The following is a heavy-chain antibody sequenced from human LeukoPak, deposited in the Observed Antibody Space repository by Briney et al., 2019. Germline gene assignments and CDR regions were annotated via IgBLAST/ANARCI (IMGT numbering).Heavy chain of an antibody. CDR2: IYPDDSDT. V-gene: IGHV5-51*01. CDR1: GYSFTSYW. J-gene: IGHJ6*03. D-gene: IGHD2-8*01. CDR3: ARLAXCTNAVCFSXYXYXXXX. Sequence: GESLKISCKGSGYSFTSYWIGWVRQMPGKGLEWMGIIYPDDSDTKYSPSFQGQVTISADKSISTAYLQWSSLKASDTAMYYCARLAXCTNAVCFSXYXYXXXXWGXGXXX.